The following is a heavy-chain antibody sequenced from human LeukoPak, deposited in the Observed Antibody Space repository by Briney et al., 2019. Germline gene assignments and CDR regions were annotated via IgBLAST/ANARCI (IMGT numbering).Heavy chain of an antibody. CDR2: IWYDGSNK. J-gene: IGHJ4*02. V-gene: IGHV3-33*01. Sequence: RGSPRLSCAASGFTFSSYGMHWVCQAPGRGLEWVASIWYDGSNKCYADSVKGRFTISRDNSKNTLYLEMNSLRAEDTAVYYCARESRALIDYWGQGTLVSVSS. CDR3: ARESRALIDY. CDR1: GFTFSSYG.